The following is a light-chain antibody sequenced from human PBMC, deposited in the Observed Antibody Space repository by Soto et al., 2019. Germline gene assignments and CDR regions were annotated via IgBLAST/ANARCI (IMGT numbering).Light chain of an antibody. V-gene: IGKV2-28*01. CDR3: MQALQTPYT. J-gene: IGKJ2*01. CDR1: QSLLHSNGYNY. Sequence: DIVMTQSPLSLPVTPGEPASISCRSSQSLLHSNGYNYLDWYLQKPGQSPQLLIYLGSNRASGVPDRFSGSGSDTEFTLIISRVEAEDVGVYYCMQALQTPYTFGQGTKLEIK. CDR2: LGS.